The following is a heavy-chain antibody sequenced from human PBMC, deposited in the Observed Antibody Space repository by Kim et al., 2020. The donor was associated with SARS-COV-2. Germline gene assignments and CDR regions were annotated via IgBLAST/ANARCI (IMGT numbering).Heavy chain of an antibody. Sequence: SETLSLTCTVSGGSISSGGYYWSWIRQHPGKGLEWIGYIYYSGSTYYNPSLKSRVTISVDTSKNQFSLKLSSVTAADTAVYYCARDMAPNSYGYPPGYWGQGTLVTVSS. CDR2: IYYSGST. V-gene: IGHV4-31*03. CDR3: ARDMAPNSYGYPPGY. CDR1: GGSISSGGYY. D-gene: IGHD5-18*01. J-gene: IGHJ4*02.